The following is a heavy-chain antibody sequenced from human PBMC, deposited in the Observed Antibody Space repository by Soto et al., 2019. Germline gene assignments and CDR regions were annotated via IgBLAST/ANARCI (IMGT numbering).Heavy chain of an antibody. CDR1: GFTFSSYS. J-gene: IGHJ6*02. Sequence: GGSLRLSCAASGFTFSSYSMNWVRQAPGKGLEWVSSISSSSSYIYYADSVKGRFTISRDNAKNSLYLQMNSLRAEDTAVYYCARDFNQHYYDSRQKPMDVWGQGTTVTVSS. CDR2: ISSSSSYI. D-gene: IGHD3-22*01. V-gene: IGHV3-21*01. CDR3: ARDFNQHYYDSRQKPMDV.